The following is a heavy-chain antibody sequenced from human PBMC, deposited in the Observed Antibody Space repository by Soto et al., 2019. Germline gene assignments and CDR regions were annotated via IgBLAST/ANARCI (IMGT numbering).Heavy chain of an antibody. V-gene: IGHV3-23*01. J-gene: IGHJ5*02. CDR2: ISGSGDRT. Sequence: PGGSLRLSCAASGLTFTNSAMSWVRQAPGKGLEWVSAISGSGDRTSYVDSVKGRFTISRDDSTNTLYLQMSSLRAEDTAVYYCAKAFGYSSTWFARNWFDPWGQGTIVTLSS. CDR3: AKAFGYSSTWFARNWFDP. CDR1: GLTFTNSA. D-gene: IGHD6-13*01.